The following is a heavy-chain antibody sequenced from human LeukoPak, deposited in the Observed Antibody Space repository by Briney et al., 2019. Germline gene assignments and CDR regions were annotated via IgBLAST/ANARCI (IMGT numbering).Heavy chain of an antibody. Sequence: SETLSLTCAVYGGSFSGYYWSWIRQPPGKGLEWIGEINHSGSTNYNPSLKSRVTISVDTSKNQFSLKLSSVTAADTAVYYCARHDCSSTSCYEWFGELPFDYWGQGTLVTVSS. CDR2: INHSGST. J-gene: IGHJ4*02. CDR1: GGSFSGYY. D-gene: IGHD2-2*01. V-gene: IGHV4-34*01. CDR3: ARHDCSSTSCYEWFGELPFDY.